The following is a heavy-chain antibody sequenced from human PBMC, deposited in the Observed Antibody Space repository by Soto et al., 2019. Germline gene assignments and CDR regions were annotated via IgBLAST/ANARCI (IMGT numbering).Heavy chain of an antibody. CDR1: GFSLSTSGVG. J-gene: IGHJ3*02. CDR2: IYWDDDK. V-gene: IGHV2-5*02. CDR3: AHRRYSSTWHGLGAVDI. Sequence: QITLKESGPTLVKPTQTLTLTCTFSGFSLSTSGVGVGGMRQPPGKALEWLALIYWDDDKRDSPSLKSRLTLTKDTSYNQMVLTMNNMDSVYTATDSCAHRRYSSTWHGLGAVDIWGQGTLVTVSS. D-gene: IGHD6-13*01.